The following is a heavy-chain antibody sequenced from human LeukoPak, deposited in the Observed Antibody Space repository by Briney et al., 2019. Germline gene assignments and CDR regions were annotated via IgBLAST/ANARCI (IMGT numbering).Heavy chain of an antibody. CDR2: INQDGSEK. CDR3: ARDSTVGATVP. D-gene: IGHD1-26*01. CDR1: GFPFSTFW. J-gene: IGHJ5*02. Sequence: PGGSLRLSCAVSGFPFSTFWMSWVRQAPGKGLEWVANINQDGSEKYYVDSVRGRFAISRDNAKNPLYLQMNSLRAEDTAVYYCARDSTVGATVPWGQGTLVTVSS. V-gene: IGHV3-7*01.